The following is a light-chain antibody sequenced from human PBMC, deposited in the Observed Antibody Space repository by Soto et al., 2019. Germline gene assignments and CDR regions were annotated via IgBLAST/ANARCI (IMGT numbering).Light chain of an antibody. V-gene: IGLV1-51*01. CDR3: GTWDSGLRTGV. CDR2: DNS. Sequence: QSVLTQPPSVSAAPGQKVTISCSGSRSNVGNNYVSWYQHLPGTAPKLLIYDNSERPSGIPDRFSGSKSGTSATLGITGLQTGDEADYYCGTWDSGLRTGVFGTGTKLTVL. CDR1: RSNVGNNY. J-gene: IGLJ1*01.